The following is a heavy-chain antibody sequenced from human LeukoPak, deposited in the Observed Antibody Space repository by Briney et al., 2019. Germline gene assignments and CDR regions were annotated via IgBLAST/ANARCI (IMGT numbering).Heavy chain of an antibody. J-gene: IGHJ3*02. V-gene: IGHV5-10-1*01. CDR2: IDPSDSHT. CDR3: ARQYHYDSSGYPYAFEI. CDR1: GYRFASYW. Sequence: GESLKISCKGSGYRFASYWISWVRQMPGKGMEWMGRIDPSDSHTNYSPSFQGHVTISGDKSISTAYLQWSSLKASDTAMYYCARQYHYDSSGYPYAFEIWGQGTMVTVSS. D-gene: IGHD3-22*01.